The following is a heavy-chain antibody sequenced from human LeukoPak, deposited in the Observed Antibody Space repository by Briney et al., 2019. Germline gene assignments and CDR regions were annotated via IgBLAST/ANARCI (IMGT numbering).Heavy chain of an antibody. J-gene: IGHJ5*02. CDR3: ARVGMADCGGDCLGWFDP. V-gene: IGHV1-2*02. D-gene: IGHD2-21*02. CDR1: GYTFTGYY. Sequence: ASVKVSCKASGYTFTGYYIHWVRQAAGQGLEWMGWISPNSDDINYAQKFQGRVTMTRDTSISTAYMELSRLRSDDTAVYYCARVGMADCGGDCLGWFDPWGQGTLVTVSS. CDR2: ISPNSDDI.